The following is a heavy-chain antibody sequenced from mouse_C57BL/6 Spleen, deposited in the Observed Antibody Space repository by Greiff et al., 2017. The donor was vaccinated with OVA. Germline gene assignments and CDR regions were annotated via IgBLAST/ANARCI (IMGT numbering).Heavy chain of an antibody. CDR3: ARDYYGSRIAMDY. D-gene: IGHD1-1*01. J-gene: IGHJ4*01. CDR2: IYPGSGST. CDR1: GYTFTSYW. V-gene: IGHV1-55*01. Sequence: QVQLQQPGAELVKPGASVKMSCKASGYTFTSYWITWVKQRPGQGLEWIGDIYPGSGSTNYNEKFKSKATLTVDTSSSTAYMQLSSLTSEDSAVXYCARDYYGSRIAMDYWGQGTSVTVSS.